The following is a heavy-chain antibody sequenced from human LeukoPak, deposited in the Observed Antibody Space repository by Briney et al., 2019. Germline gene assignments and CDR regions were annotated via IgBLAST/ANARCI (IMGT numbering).Heavy chain of an antibody. D-gene: IGHD6-13*01. Sequence: GGSLRLSCAASGFTFSSYWMSWVRQAPGKGLEWVANIKQDGSEKYYVDSVKGRFTISRDNAKNSLYLQMNSLRAEDTAVYYCARGRTPYSSSWYISYYYYMDVWGKGTTVTVSS. CDR2: IKQDGSEK. CDR1: GFTFSSYW. V-gene: IGHV3-7*01. CDR3: ARGRTPYSSSWYISYYYYMDV. J-gene: IGHJ6*03.